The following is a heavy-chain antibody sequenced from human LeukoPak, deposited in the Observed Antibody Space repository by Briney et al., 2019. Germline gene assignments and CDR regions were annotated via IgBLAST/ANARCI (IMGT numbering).Heavy chain of an antibody. CDR2: INHSEST. V-gene: IGHV4-34*01. D-gene: IGHD3-22*01. CDR1: GGSFSSYY. J-gene: IGHJ5*02. CDR3: ARVSRNYYDSSGYYYANWFDP. Sequence: SETLSLTGAVYGGSFSSYYWVWIRQPPGKGLEWIVEINHSESTNYNPSLKSRVTTSVDTSKNHFPLKLNSVTAADTAVYYCARVSRNYYDSSGYYYANWFDPWGQGTLVTVSS.